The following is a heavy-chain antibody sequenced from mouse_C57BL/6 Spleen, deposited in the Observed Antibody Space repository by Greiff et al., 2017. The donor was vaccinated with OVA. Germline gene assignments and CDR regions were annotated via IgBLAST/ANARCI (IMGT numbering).Heavy chain of an antibody. CDR2: IYPGSGST. D-gene: IGHD1-1*01. J-gene: IGHJ1*03. CDR3: AKGGKGDEVGYFDV. Sequence: QVQLQQPGAELVKPGASVKMSCKASGYTFTSYWITWVKQRPGQGLEWIGDIYPGSGSTNYNEKFKSKATLTVDTASSTAYMQLSSLTSEDSAVYYCAKGGKGDEVGYFDVWGTGTTVTVSS. CDR1: GYTFTSYW. V-gene: IGHV1-55*01.